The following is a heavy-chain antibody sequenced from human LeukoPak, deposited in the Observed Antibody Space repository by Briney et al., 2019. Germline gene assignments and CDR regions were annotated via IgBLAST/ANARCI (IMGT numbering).Heavy chain of an antibody. J-gene: IGHJ6*02. CDR2: IYYSGST. CDR1: GGSISSYY. D-gene: IGHD3-22*01. V-gene: IGHV4-59*01. CDR3: ARDYYDSSGPYYYYYGMDV. Sequence: SETLSLTCTVSGGSISSYYWSWIRQSPGKGLEWIGYIYYSGSTNYNPSLKSRVTISVDTSKNQFSLKLSSVTAADTAVYYCARDYYDSSGPYYYYYGMDVWGQGTTATVSS.